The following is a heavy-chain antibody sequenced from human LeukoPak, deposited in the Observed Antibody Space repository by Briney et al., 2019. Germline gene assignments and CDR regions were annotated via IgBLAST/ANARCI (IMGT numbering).Heavy chain of an antibody. CDR3: AREREDWGLDY. Sequence: SETLSLTCTVSGYSISSGYYWSWIRQPPGKGLEWIGYIYYSGRTNYNPSLKSRVTISVDTSKNQFSLKLSSVTAADTAVYYCAREREDWGLDYWGQGTLVTVSS. CDR2: IYYSGRT. D-gene: IGHD7-27*01. V-gene: IGHV4-61*01. J-gene: IGHJ4*02. CDR1: GYSISSGYY.